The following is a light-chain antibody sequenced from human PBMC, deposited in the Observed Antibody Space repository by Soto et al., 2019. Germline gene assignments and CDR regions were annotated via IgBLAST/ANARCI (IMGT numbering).Light chain of an antibody. CDR2: AVS. CDR3: SSYTSSSTLYV. Sequence: QSALTQPASVSGSPGQSITISCTGTSSDVGGYNYVSWYQQHPGKAPKLMMFAVSNRPSGVSNRFSGSKSCNTASLTISWPQAEDEADYYCSSYTSSSTLYVFGTGTKVTVL. V-gene: IGLV2-14*01. J-gene: IGLJ1*01. CDR1: SSDVGGYNY.